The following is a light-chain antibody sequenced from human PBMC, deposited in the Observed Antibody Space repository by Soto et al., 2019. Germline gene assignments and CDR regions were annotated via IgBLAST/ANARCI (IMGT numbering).Light chain of an antibody. CDR3: QHRKNWPWT. CDR2: DAS. Sequence: EIVLTQSPATLSLSPGERATLSCRASQSVSSYLAWYRQKPGQAPRLLIYDASNRATGIPARFSGSGSGTDFTLTISSLGHEDFAVYYCQHRKNWPWTFGQGTKVEMK. V-gene: IGKV3-11*01. J-gene: IGKJ1*01. CDR1: QSVSSY.